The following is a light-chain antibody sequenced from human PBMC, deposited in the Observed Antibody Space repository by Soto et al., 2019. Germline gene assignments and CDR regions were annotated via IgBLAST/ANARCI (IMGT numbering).Light chain of an antibody. Sequence: EIVLTQSPGTLSFSPGERATLSCRASQSVSSSYLAWYQQKPGQAPRLLIYGASSRATGIPDRFSGSGSGTDFTLTISRLDPEDFAVYYCQQYGSSRWTFGQGTKVEIK. CDR1: QSVSSSY. CDR3: QQYGSSRWT. J-gene: IGKJ1*01. V-gene: IGKV3-20*01. CDR2: GAS.